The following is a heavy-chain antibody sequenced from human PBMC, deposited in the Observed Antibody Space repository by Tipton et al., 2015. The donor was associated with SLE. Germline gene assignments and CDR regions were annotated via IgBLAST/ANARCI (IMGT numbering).Heavy chain of an antibody. CDR1: GGSISSYY. D-gene: IGHD6-13*01. CDR2: IYYSGST. V-gene: IGHV4-59*01. J-gene: IGHJ3*02. CDR3: ARDNKAAAGRGAFDI. Sequence: LSLTCTVSGGSISSYYWSWIRQPPGKGLEWIGYIYYSGSTNYNPSLKSRVTISVDTSKNQFSLKLSSVTAADTAVYYCARDNKAAAGRGAFDIWGQGTMVTVSS.